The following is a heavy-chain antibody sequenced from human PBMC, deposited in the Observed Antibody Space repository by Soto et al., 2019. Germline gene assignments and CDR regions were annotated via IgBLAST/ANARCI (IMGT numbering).Heavy chain of an antibody. J-gene: IGHJ4*02. V-gene: IGHV1-69*01. Sequence: QVQLVQSGAEVKKPGSSVTVSCKASGASFYSYTINWVRQAPGQGLEWMGGIVPVFGTPTYSQKFQGRVTITADEPTSTAHMELSSLRSEDTAVYYCARDRWVTARMPGASGDWGQGTLVTVSS. D-gene: IGHD2-21*02. CDR2: IVPVFGTP. CDR1: GASFYSYT. CDR3: ARDRWVTARMPGASGD.